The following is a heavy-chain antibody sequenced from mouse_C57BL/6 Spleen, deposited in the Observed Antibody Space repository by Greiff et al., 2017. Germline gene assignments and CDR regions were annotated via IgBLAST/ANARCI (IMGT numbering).Heavy chain of an antibody. CDR2: IWRGGST. D-gene: IGHD2-1*01. J-gene: IGHJ4*01. V-gene: IGHV2-5*01. Sequence: VQLKESGPGLVQPSQSLSITCTVSGFSLTSYGVHWVRPSPGKGLEWLGVIWRGGSTDYNAAFMSRLSITKDNSKSQVFFKMNSLQADDTAIYYCAKNFGGNWAMDDWGQGTSVTVSS. CDR3: AKNFGGNWAMDD. CDR1: GFSLTSYG.